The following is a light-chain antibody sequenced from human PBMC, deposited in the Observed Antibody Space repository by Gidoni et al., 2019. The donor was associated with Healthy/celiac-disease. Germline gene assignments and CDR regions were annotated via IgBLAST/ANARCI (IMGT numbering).Light chain of an antibody. CDR2: AAS. V-gene: IGKV1-27*01. Sequence: DIQMTQSPSSLSASVGDRVTIPCRASQGISNYLAWYQQKPGKVPKLLIYAASTLQSGVPSRFSGSGSGTDFTLTISSLQPEDVATYYCQKYNSAPPITFGQXTRLEIK. CDR1: QGISNY. J-gene: IGKJ5*01. CDR3: QKYNSAPPIT.